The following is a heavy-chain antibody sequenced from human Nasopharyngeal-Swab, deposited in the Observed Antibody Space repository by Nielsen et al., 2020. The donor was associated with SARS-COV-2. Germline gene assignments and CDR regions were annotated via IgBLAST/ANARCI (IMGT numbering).Heavy chain of an antibody. J-gene: IGHJ5*02. CDR3: ARLSLVDYYDSSGYYWFDP. CDR2: IYYSGST. V-gene: IGHV4-61*05. D-gene: IGHD3-22*01. CDR1: GGSILSSTYY. Sequence: SETLSLTCTVSGGSILSSTYYWSWIRQPPGKGLEWIGYIYYSGSTNYNPSLKSRVTISVDTSKNQFSLKLSSVTAADTAVYYCARLSLVDYYDSSGYYWFDPWGQGTLVTVSS.